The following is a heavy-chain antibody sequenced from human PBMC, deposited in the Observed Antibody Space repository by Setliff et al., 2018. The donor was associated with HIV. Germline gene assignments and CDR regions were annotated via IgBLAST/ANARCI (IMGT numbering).Heavy chain of an antibody. CDR1: GGSLNDYY. J-gene: IGHJ3*01. D-gene: IGHD3-10*01. CDR2: FYQSGNI. Sequence: PSETLSLTCAVYGGSLNDYYWSWIRLPPGKGLEWIGSFYQSGNIYYNPSLKSRVTISVDTSKNQFSLRLTSVTAADTAVYYCARGGRSWFQNFHGAFDVWGQGTMVT. CDR3: ARGGRSWFQNFHGAFDV. V-gene: IGHV4-34*01.